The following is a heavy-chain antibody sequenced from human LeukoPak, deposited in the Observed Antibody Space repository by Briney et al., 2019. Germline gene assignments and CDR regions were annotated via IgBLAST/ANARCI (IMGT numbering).Heavy chain of an antibody. D-gene: IGHD3-3*01. CDR1: GFTFSNAW. J-gene: IGHJ6*02. CDR3: TTRYDFWSGYHPYYYYGVDV. CDR2: IKSKTDGGTT. V-gene: IGHV3-15*01. Sequence: GGSLRLSCAASGFTFSNAWMSWVRQAPGKGLEWVGRIKSKTDGGTTDYAAPVKGRFTISRDDSKNTLYLQMNSLKTEDTAVYYCTTRYDFWSGYHPYYYYGVDVWGQGTTVTVSS.